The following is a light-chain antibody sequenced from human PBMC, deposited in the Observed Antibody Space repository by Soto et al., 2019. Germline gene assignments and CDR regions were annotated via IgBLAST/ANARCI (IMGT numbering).Light chain of an antibody. CDR2: EVS. CDR3: SSYTSSNTLV. V-gene: IGLV2-14*01. J-gene: IGLJ1*01. Sequence: QSVLTQPASVSGSPGQSITISCTGTSSDVGGYNYVSWYQQHPGKAPKLMIYEVSNRPSGVSNRFSGSKSGNTASLTISGLQAEDEADYYCSSYTSSNTLVFGTGTKVTVL. CDR1: SSDVGGYNY.